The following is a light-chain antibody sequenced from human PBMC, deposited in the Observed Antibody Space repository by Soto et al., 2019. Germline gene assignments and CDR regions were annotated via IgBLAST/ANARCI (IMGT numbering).Light chain of an antibody. CDR1: QSVSSY. CDR3: QQRST. CDR2: DAS. V-gene: IGKV3-11*01. Sequence: ESVMTQSPVTLSVSPGERATLSCRASQSVSSYLAWYQQKPGQAPRLLIYDASNRATGIPARFSGSGSGTDFTLTISSLEPEDFAVYYCQQRSTFGPGTKVDIK. J-gene: IGKJ3*01.